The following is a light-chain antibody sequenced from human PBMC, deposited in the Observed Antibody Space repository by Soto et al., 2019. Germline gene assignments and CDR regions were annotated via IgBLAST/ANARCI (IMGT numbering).Light chain of an antibody. J-gene: IGLJ1*01. CDR2: GSD. V-gene: IGLV1-40*01. CDR3: QSYDSNLSEV. CDR1: GXNIGAGYG. Sequence: QSVLTQPPSVPGAPGQTVTISCTGSGXNIGAGYGVQWYQKLPGTAPRLLIYGSDDRPSGVPDRFSASVSGNSASLAITGLQTEDEAVYYCQSYDSNLSEVSGPGTRSPS.